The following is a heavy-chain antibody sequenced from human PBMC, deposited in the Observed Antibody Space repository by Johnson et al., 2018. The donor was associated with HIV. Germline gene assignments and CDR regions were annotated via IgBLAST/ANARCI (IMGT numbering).Heavy chain of an antibody. D-gene: IGHD3-3*01. CDR3: ARPHVATVLQFLGGAFDI. J-gene: IGHJ3*02. Sequence: QVQLVESGGGLVQPGGSLRLSCAASGFTFSSYAMSWVRQAPGKGLEWVAVISYDGSNRYYADSVKGRFTISRDNSKNTLYLQINTLRAEDTAVYYCARPHVATVLQFLGGAFDILGQGTMVTVSS. V-gene: IGHV3-30-3*01. CDR1: GFTFSSYA. CDR2: ISYDGSNR.